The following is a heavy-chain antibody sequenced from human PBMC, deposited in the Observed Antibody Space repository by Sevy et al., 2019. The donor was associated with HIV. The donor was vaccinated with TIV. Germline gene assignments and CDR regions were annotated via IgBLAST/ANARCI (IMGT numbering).Heavy chain of an antibody. CDR2: IRNRPNSYTT. CDR1: GFTFSDNY. Sequence: GGSLRLSCAASGFTFSDNYVDWVRQAPGKGLEWIGRIRNRPNSYTTEYAESVEGRFTISRDDSRNSLYLQMNSLKTEDSAVYYCVRGPNCGVGGYQRISPYCLDVWGKGATVTVSS. D-gene: IGHD2-21*01. V-gene: IGHV3-72*01. CDR3: VRGPNCGVGGYQRISPYCLDV. J-gene: IGHJ6*03.